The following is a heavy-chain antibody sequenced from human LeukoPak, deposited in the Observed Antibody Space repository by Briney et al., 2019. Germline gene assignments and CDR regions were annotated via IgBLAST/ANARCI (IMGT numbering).Heavy chain of an antibody. CDR1: GGSMSSGGYY. Sequence: TSETLSLTCTVSGGSMSSGGYYWYWIRQHPGKGLEWIGYIYYSGSTYYNPSLKSRVTISVDTSKNQFSLKLSSVTAADTAVYYCARMEALGSGYFNSIVDWGQGTLVTVSS. CDR3: ARMEALGSGYFNSIVD. J-gene: IGHJ4*02. V-gene: IGHV4-31*03. D-gene: IGHD3-22*01. CDR2: IYYSGST.